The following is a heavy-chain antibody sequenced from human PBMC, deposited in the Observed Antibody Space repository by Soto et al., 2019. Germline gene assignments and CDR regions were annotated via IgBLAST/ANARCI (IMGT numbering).Heavy chain of an antibody. Sequence: ESGGGVVQPGRSLRLSCAASGFTFSSYAMHWVRQAPGKGLEWVAVISYDGSNKYYADSVKGRFTISRDNSKNTLFLQMNSLRPEDTAVYYCARRGYGMDVWGQGTTVTVSS. CDR1: GFTFSSYA. CDR2: ISYDGSNK. CDR3: ARRGYGMDV. V-gene: IGHV3-30-3*01. J-gene: IGHJ6*02.